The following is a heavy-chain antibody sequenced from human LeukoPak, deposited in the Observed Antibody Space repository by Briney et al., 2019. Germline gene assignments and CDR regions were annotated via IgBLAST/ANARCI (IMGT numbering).Heavy chain of an antibody. CDR3: AKGGITIFFDY. D-gene: IGHD3-9*01. CDR2: ISYDGSNK. V-gene: IGHV3-30*18. CDR1: GFTFSSYG. Sequence: GGSLRLSCAASGFTFSSYGMHWVRQAPGKGLEWVAVISYDGSNKYYADSVEGRFTISRDNSKNTLYLQMNSLRAEDTAVYYCAKGGITIFFDYWGQGTLVTVSS. J-gene: IGHJ4*02.